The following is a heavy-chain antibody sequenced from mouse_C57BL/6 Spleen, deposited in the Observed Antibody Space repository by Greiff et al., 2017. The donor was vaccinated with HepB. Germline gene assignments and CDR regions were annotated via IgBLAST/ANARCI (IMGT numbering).Heavy chain of an antibody. D-gene: IGHD3-3*01. CDR2: IDPSDSYT. J-gene: IGHJ2*01. CDR3: AELGGDY. V-gene: IGHV1-50*01. Sequence: VQLQQPGAELVQPGASVKLSCKASGYTFTSYWMQWVKQRPGQGLEWIGEIDPSDSYTNYNQKFKGKATLTVDTSSSTAYMQLSSLTAEDSAVYYCAELGGDYWGQGTTLTVSS. CDR1: GYTFTSYW.